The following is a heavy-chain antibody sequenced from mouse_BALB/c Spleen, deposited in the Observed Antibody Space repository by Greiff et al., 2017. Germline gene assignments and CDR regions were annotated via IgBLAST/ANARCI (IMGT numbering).Heavy chain of an antibody. CDR2: ISSGGSYT. Sequence: EVQGVESGGGLVKPGGSLKLSCAASGFTFSSYTMSWVRQTPEKRLEWVATISSGGSYTYYPDSVKGRFTISRDNAKNTLYLQMSSLKSEDTAMYYCTRDDYDYAMDYWGQGTSVTVSS. CDR3: TRDDYDYAMDY. D-gene: IGHD2-4*01. V-gene: IGHV5-6-4*01. CDR1: GFTFSSYT. J-gene: IGHJ4*01.